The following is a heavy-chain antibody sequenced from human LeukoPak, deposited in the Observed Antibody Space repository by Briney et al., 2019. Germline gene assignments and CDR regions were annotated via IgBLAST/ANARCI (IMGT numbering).Heavy chain of an antibody. CDR2: IYYSGST. CDR3: ARYSSGWYPDAFDI. V-gene: IGHV4-61*10. CDR1: GDSISSDDYY. J-gene: IGHJ3*02. D-gene: IGHD6-19*01. Sequence: SETLSLTCTVSGDSISSDDYYWSWIRQPAGKGLEWFGYIYYSGSTHYNPSLKTRVIISVDTYKNQFSLKLSSVAAADTAVYYCARYSSGWYPDAFDIWGQGTMVTVSS.